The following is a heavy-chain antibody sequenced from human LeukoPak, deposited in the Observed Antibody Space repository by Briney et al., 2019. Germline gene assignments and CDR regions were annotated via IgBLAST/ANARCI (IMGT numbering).Heavy chain of an antibody. J-gene: IGHJ6*02. Sequence: GGSLRLSCAASGFTFSSHSMNWVRQAPGKGLEWVSSISSSSYIYYADSVKGRFTISRDNAKNSLYLQMNSLRAEDTAVYYCARDKEVAGYYGMDVWGQGTTVTVSS. CDR1: GFTFSSHS. D-gene: IGHD6-19*01. CDR2: ISSSSYI. V-gene: IGHV3-21*01. CDR3: ARDKEVAGYYGMDV.